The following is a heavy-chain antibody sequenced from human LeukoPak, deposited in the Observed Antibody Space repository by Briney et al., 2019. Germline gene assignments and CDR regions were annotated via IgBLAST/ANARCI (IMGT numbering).Heavy chain of an antibody. D-gene: IGHD4-23*01. CDR1: GFTFSSYG. V-gene: IGHV3-21*01. CDR2: ISSSSSYI. Sequence: GGTLRLSCAASGFTFSSYGMSWVRQAPGKGLEWVSSISSSSSYIYYADSVKGRFTISRDNAKNSLYLQMNSLRAEDTAVYYCARGNSGGDYYYYYMDVWGKGTTVTISS. J-gene: IGHJ6*03. CDR3: ARGNSGGDYYYYYMDV.